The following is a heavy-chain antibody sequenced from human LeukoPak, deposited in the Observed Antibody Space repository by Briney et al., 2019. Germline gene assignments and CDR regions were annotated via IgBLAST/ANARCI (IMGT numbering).Heavy chain of an antibody. CDR3: ARDDGAYCGGDCYSGDY. J-gene: IGHJ4*02. CDR2: IIPIFGTA. D-gene: IGHD2-21*01. CDR1: GGTFSSYA. Sequence: SVKVSCKASGGTFSSYAISWVRQAPGQGLEWMGVIIPIFGTANYAQKFQGRVTITADESTSTAYMELSSLRSEDTAVYYCARDDGAYCGGDCYSGDYWGQGTLVTVSS. V-gene: IGHV1-69*01.